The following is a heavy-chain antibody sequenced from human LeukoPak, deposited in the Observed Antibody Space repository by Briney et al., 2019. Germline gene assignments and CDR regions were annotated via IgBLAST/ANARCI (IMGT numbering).Heavy chain of an antibody. CDR1: GGSISSGSYY. D-gene: IGHD3-22*01. J-gene: IGHJ4*02. CDR3: ARRYYYDSSGYDD. V-gene: IGHV4-61*02. Sequence: SQTLSLTCTVSGGSISSGSYYWSWLRQPAGTGLEWIGRIYTSGSTNHNPSLKSRVTISVDTSKNQFSLKLSSVTAADTAVYYCARRYYYDSSGYDDWGQGTLVTVSS. CDR2: IYTSGST.